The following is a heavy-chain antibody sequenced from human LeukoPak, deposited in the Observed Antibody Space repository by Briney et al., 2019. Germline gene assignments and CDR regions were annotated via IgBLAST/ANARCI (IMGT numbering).Heavy chain of an antibody. CDR1: GFTFSSYA. CDR3: ARTSIFDFWSGYYPY. Sequence: GGSLRLSCAASGFTFSSYAMHWVRQAPGKGLEWVSAISYDGSNKYYADSAKGRFTISRDNSKNTLYLQMNSLRAEDTAVYYCARTSIFDFWSGYYPYWGQGTLVSVSS. V-gene: IGHV3-30*04. D-gene: IGHD3-3*01. CDR2: ISYDGSNK. J-gene: IGHJ4*02.